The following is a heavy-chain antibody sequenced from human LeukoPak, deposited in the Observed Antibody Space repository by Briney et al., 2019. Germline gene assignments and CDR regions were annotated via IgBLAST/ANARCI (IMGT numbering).Heavy chain of an antibody. Sequence: GGSLGLSCAASGFTFSDYYMSWIRRAPGKGLEWVSYISSSSSYTNYADSVKGRFTISRDNAKNSLYLQMNSLRAEDTAVYYCARVTYGSGSYWFDPWGQGTLVTVSS. J-gene: IGHJ5*02. V-gene: IGHV3-11*06. CDR3: ARVTYGSGSYWFDP. CDR2: ISSSSSYT. D-gene: IGHD3-10*01. CDR1: GFTFSDYY.